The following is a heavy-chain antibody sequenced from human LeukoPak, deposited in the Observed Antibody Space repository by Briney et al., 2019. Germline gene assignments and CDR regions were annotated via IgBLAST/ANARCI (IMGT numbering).Heavy chain of an antibody. Sequence: GGSLRLSCAASGFTFSSYWMSWVRQAPGKGLEWVANIKQDGSEKYYVDSVKGRFTISRDNAKNSLYLQMNSLRAEDTAVYYCAKSLGSYAAACHMWGQGTLVTVSS. CDR2: IKQDGSEK. J-gene: IGHJ4*02. V-gene: IGHV3-7*01. CDR3: AKSLGSYAAACHM. D-gene: IGHD3-16*01. CDR1: GFTFSSYW.